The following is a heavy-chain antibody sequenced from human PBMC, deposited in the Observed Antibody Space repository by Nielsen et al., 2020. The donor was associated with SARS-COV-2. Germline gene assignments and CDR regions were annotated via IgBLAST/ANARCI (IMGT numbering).Heavy chain of an antibody. CDR2: MYTSGTS. CDR1: GGSISPNY. D-gene: IGHD3-10*01. CDR3: ATYYFGSGSFDY. Sequence: SETLSLTCTVSGGSISPNYWSWIRQPAGKGLEWIGRMYTSGTSNYNPSLRSRVTMSLDTAKNQFSLKLSSVTAADTAVYYCATYYFGSGSFDYWGQGTLVTVSS. J-gene: IGHJ4*02. V-gene: IGHV4-4*07.